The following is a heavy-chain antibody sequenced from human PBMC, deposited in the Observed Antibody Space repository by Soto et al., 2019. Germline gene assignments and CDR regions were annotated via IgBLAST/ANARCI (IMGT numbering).Heavy chain of an antibody. CDR3: ARDLRGTVTTEPFYFDY. V-gene: IGHV3-48*01. CDR2: ISSSSSTI. CDR1: GFTFSSYS. D-gene: IGHD4-17*01. J-gene: IGHJ4*02. Sequence: EVQLVESGGGLVQPGGSLRLSCAASGFTFSSYSMNWVRQAPGKGLEWVSYISSSSSTIYYADSVKGRFTISRDNAKNSLYLQMNSLRAEDTAVYYCARDLRGTVTTEPFYFDYWGQGTLVTVSS.